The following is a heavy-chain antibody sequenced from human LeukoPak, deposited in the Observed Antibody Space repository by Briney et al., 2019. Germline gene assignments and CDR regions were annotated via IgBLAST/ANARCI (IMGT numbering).Heavy chain of an antibody. Sequence: GGSLRLSCAASGFTFSSYAMSWVRQAPGKGLEWVSAISGSGGSTYYAYSVKGRFTISRDNSKNTLYLQMNSLRAEDTAVYYCAKDHYDYVWGSYRADYWGQGTLVTVSS. CDR2: ISGSGGST. CDR1: GFTFSSYA. J-gene: IGHJ4*02. V-gene: IGHV3-23*01. CDR3: AKDHYDYVWGSYRADY. D-gene: IGHD3-16*02.